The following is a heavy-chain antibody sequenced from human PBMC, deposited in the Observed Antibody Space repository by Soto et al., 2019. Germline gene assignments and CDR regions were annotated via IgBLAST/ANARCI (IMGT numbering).Heavy chain of an antibody. J-gene: IGHJ4*02. CDR3: ARGLQLWLQDDYFDY. CDR2: SYYSGST. D-gene: IGHD5-18*01. V-gene: IGHV4-31*03. CDR1: GGSISSGGYY. Sequence: QVQLQESGPGLVKPSQTLSLTCTVSGGSISSGGYYWSWIRQHPGKGLEWIGYSYYSGSTYYNPTRKIRVTISVDKSKNQFSLKLSSVTAADTAEYYCARGLQLWLQDDYFDYWGQGTLVTVSS.